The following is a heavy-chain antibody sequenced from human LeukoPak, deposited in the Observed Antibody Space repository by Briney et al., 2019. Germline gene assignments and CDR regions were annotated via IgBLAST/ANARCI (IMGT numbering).Heavy chain of an antibody. D-gene: IGHD4-17*01. J-gene: IGHJ4*02. Sequence: GASVTVSCTASGYTFTGYYMHWVRQAPGQGLEWMGWINPNSGGTNYAQKFQGRVTMTRDTSISTAYMELSRLRSDDTAVYYCARVQVTTLSGRDYWGQGTLVTVSS. CDR3: ARVQVTTLSGRDY. CDR2: INPNSGGT. CDR1: GYTFTGYY. V-gene: IGHV1-2*02.